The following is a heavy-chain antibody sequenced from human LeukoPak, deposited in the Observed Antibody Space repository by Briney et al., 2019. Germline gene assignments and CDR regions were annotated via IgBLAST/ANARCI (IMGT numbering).Heavy chain of an antibody. CDR2: IYYSGST. Sequence: KSSETLSLTCTVSGGSISSYYWSWIRQPPGKGLEWIGYIYYSGSTNYNPSLKSRVTISVGTSKNQFSLKLSSVTAADTAVYYCARHMADGAAAGTWAFDYWGQGTLVTVSS. J-gene: IGHJ4*02. CDR3: ARHMADGAAAGTWAFDY. D-gene: IGHD6-13*01. CDR1: GGSISSYY. V-gene: IGHV4-59*08.